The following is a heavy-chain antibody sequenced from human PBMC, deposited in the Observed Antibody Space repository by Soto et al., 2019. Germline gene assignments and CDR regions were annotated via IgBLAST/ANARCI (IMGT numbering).Heavy chain of an antibody. D-gene: IGHD6-13*01. J-gene: IGHJ5*02. Sequence: EVQLVESGGGLVQPGESLRLSCAASGFTFSSYWMHWVRQAPGKGLVWVSRINSDGSRTNYAVSVKGRFTVSRDNAKNTQYLQVNSLRAEDTAVYYCARVLTGSWNWFDPWGQGTLVTVSS. CDR3: ARVLTGSWNWFDP. V-gene: IGHV3-74*01. CDR1: GFTFSSYW. CDR2: INSDGSRT.